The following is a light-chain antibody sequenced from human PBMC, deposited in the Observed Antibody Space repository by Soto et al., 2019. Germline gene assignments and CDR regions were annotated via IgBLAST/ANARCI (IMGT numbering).Light chain of an antibody. Sequence: QSVLTQPPSASGNPGQRVTISCSGSSSNIGGNTVSWYQQFPGTAPKLLIYTNNQRPSGVPDRFSGSKSDTSASLAISALQSEDEAHYYCAAWDDSLNGHVFGTGTKLTVL. CDR2: TNN. CDR3: AAWDDSLNGHV. J-gene: IGLJ1*01. V-gene: IGLV1-44*01. CDR1: SSNIGGNT.